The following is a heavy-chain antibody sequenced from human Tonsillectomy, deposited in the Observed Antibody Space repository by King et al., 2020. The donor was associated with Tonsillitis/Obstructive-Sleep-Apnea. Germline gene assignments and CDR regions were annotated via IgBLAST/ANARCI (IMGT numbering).Heavy chain of an antibody. Sequence: VQLVESGGGLVKPGGSLRLSCAASGFTFSSYSMNWVRQAPGKGLEWVSSISTSGSYIYYADSVKGRFTISRDNAKNSLYLQMNSLIAEDTAVYYCAREPGSGSYYLDYWGQGTLVTVSS. D-gene: IGHD3-10*01. V-gene: IGHV3-21*01. CDR1: GFTFSSYS. J-gene: IGHJ4*02. CDR3: AREPGSGSYYLDY. CDR2: ISTSGSYI.